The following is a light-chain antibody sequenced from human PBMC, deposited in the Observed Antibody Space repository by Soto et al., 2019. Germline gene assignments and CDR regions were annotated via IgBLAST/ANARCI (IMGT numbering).Light chain of an antibody. Sequence: EIVLTHSPATLSLSPGERATLSCRASQSVSSYLAWYQQKPGQAPRLLIYDASNRATGIPARFIGSGSGTDFTLTISSLEPEDFAVYYCQQRSNWPPITFGQGTRLEIK. CDR3: QQRSNWPPIT. J-gene: IGKJ5*01. CDR1: QSVSSY. V-gene: IGKV3-11*01. CDR2: DAS.